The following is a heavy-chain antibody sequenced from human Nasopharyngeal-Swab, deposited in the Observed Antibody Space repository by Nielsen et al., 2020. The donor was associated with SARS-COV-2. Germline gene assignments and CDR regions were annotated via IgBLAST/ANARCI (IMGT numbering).Heavy chain of an antibody. Sequence: GSLRLSCTVSGGSISSGGYYWSWIRQHPGKGLEWIGYIYYSGSTYYNPSLKSRVTISVDTSKNQFSLKLSSVTAADTAVYYCARHFRSRANLCMDVWGQGTTVTVSS. J-gene: IGHJ6*02. CDR1: GGSISSGGYY. CDR2: IYYSGST. CDR3: ARHFRSRANLCMDV. V-gene: IGHV4-39*01. D-gene: IGHD4/OR15-4a*01.